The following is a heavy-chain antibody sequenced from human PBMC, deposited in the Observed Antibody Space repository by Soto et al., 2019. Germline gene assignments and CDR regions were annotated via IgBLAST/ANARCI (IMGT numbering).Heavy chain of an antibody. J-gene: IGHJ5*02. D-gene: IGHD6-19*01. CDR3: ARDRHSVTVAGSWSGS. V-gene: IGHV4-59*12. Sequence: QVQLQESGPGLVKPSETLSLTCSVSGVSITDDFWTWVRQPPGMRLEWIGYIHSGGVTNYNPSLKSRLTMSLDTSKNQVSLRLRGVTAADTAVYYCARDRHSVTVAGSWSGSWGQGTLVTVSS. CDR1: GVSITDDF. CDR2: IHSGGVT.